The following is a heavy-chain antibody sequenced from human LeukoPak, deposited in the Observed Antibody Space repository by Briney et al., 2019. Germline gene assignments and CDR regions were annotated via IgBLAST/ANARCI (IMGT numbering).Heavy chain of an antibody. J-gene: IGHJ4*02. CDR2: ISYGDGGT. D-gene: IGHD1-26*01. Sequence: RTGWSLRLSCETSGFTFSNYAMSWVRQAPGRGLEWVSGISYGDGGTYYADSVKGRFTISRDNSKNTLSLQMNSLRAEDTAVYYCARDWEGFDYWGQGTLVTVSS. V-gene: IGHV3-23*01. CDR1: GFTFSNYA. CDR3: ARDWEGFDY.